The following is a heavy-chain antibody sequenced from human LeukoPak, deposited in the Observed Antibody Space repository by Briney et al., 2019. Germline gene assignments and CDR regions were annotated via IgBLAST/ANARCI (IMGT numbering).Heavy chain of an antibody. J-gene: IGHJ3*02. CDR1: GFTFSSYS. CDR2: ISSSSYI. V-gene: IGHV3-21*01. D-gene: IGHD3-3*01. CDR3: ARDGPYSDSWSGPFAFDM. Sequence: GGSLRLSCAASGFTFSSYSMNWVRQAPGKGLEWVSSISSSSYIYYADSVKGRFTISRDNAKNSLYLQMNSLRAEDTAVYYCARDGPYSDSWSGPFAFDMWGQGTMVTVSS.